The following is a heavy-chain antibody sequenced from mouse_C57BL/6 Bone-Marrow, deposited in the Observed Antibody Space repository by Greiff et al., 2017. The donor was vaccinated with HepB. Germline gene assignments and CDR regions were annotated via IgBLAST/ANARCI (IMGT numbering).Heavy chain of an antibody. J-gene: IGHJ2*01. D-gene: IGHD4-1*01. CDR3: ARNWDLDYFDY. CDR2: IDPSDSET. V-gene: IGHV1-52*01. Sequence: QVQLQQPGAELVRPGSSVKLSCKASGYTFTSYWMHWVKQRPIQGLEWIGNIDPSDSETHYTQKFKDKATLTVDKSSSTAYMQLSSLTSEDSAVYYCARNWDLDYFDYWGQGTTLTVSS. CDR1: GYTFTSYW.